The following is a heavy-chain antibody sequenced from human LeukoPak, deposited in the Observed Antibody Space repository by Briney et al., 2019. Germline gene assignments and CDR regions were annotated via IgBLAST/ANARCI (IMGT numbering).Heavy chain of an antibody. CDR1: GGSISSSSYY. CDR3: ARSLAGRWFDP. D-gene: IGHD3-16*01. V-gene: IGHV4-39*01. CDR2: IYYSGST. Sequence: PSETLSLTCTVSGGSISSSSYYWGWIRQPPGKGLEWIGSIYYSGSTYYNPSLESRVTISVDTSKNQFSLKLSSATAADTAVYYCARSLAGRWFDPWGQGTLVTVSS. J-gene: IGHJ5*02.